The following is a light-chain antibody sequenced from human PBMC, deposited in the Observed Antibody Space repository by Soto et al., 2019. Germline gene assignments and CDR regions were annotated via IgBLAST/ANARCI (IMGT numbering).Light chain of an antibody. CDR3: KKKKRWPRFP. J-gene: IGKJ4*01. Sequence: EVVMTQSPATVSVSPGEGVTLSCRASQTISNDLAWYQLKPGQAPGLLIHGASTRATGVPARFSGGGSGTDFTLTISSLQSKYFPFYYCKKKKRWPRFPLGGGTKGEIK. CDR1: QTISND. CDR2: GAS. V-gene: IGKV3-15*01.